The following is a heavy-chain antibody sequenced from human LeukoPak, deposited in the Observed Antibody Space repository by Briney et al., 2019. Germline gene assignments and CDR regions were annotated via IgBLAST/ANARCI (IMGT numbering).Heavy chain of an antibody. J-gene: IGHJ4*02. CDR3: ASTSSSGWYYFDY. V-gene: IGHV4-34*01. CDR2: INHSGST. CDR1: GGSFSGYY. D-gene: IGHD6-19*01. Sequence: SETLPLTCAVYGGSFSGYYWSWIRQPPGKGLEWIGEINHSGSTNYNPSLKSRVTISVDTSKNQFSLKLSSVTAADTAVYYCASTSSSGWYYFDYWGQGTLVTVSS.